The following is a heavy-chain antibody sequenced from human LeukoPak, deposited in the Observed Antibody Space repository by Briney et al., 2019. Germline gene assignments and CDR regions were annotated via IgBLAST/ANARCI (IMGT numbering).Heavy chain of an antibody. D-gene: IGHD6-13*01. CDR3: ASPTDSGSWPGYYYYGMDV. V-gene: IGHV3-30-3*01. Sequence: GGSLRLSCAASGFSFNSNAMDWVRQAPGKGLEWVALISYDGNDKYYADSVKGRFTISRDNSKNTLYLQMNSLRAEDTAVYYCASPTDSGSWPGYYYYGMDVWGQGTTVTVSS. J-gene: IGHJ6*02. CDR1: GFSFNSNA. CDR2: ISYDGNDK.